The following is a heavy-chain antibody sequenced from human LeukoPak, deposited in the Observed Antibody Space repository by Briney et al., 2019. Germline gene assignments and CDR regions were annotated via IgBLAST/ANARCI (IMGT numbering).Heavy chain of an antibody. Sequence: GGSLRLSCAASGFTFSSYSMNWVRQAPGKGPEWVSSISSSSSYIYYADSVKGRFTISRDNAKNSLYLQMNSLRAEDTAVYYCARIGKWELLSGPDYWGQGTLVTVSS. CDR2: ISSSSSYI. J-gene: IGHJ4*02. CDR3: ARIGKWELLSGPDY. D-gene: IGHD1-26*01. V-gene: IGHV3-21*01. CDR1: GFTFSSYS.